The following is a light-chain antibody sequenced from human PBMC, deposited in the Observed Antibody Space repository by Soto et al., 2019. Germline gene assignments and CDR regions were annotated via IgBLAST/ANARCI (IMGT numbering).Light chain of an antibody. CDR3: QQRYSVPLT. CDR2: VTS. CDR1: QNSDNY. J-gene: IGKJ1*01. Sequence: DIQMTQSPSSLYASVGDRVTITCRASQNSDNYLNWYQQKPGKAPKLLIHVTSSFQSWVPSRCSGSGYGTDFTLTIISLQHEDFASYYCQQRYSVPLTFGQGTKVEIK. V-gene: IGKV1-39*01.